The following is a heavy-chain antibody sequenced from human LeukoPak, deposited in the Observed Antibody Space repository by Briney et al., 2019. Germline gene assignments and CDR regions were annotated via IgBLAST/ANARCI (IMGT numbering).Heavy chain of an antibody. CDR2: INPNSGGT. D-gene: IGHD3-22*01. V-gene: IGHV1-2*02. Sequence: ASVKVSCKASGYTFTGYYMHWVRQAPGQGLEWMGWINPNSGGTNSAQKFQGRVTMTRDTSISTVYMELSRLRSDDTAVYYCARGYYYDSSGYFDLDYWGQGTLVTVSS. J-gene: IGHJ4*02. CDR3: ARGYYYDSSGYFDLDY. CDR1: GYTFTGYY.